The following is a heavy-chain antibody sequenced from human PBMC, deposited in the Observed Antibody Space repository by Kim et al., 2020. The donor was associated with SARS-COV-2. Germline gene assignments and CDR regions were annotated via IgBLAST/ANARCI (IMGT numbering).Heavy chain of an antibody. V-gene: IGHV2-5*02. CDR2: IYWDDDK. D-gene: IGHD3-10*01. J-gene: IGHJ4*02. Sequence: SGPTLVNPTQTLTLTCTFSGFSLSTSGVGVGWIRQPPGKALEWLALIYWDDDKRYSPSLKSRLTITKDTSENQVVLTMTNMDPVDTATYYCANSKEGMVRGVSGFDYWGQGTLVTVSS. CDR3: ANSKEGMVRGVSGFDY. CDR1: GFSLSTSGVG.